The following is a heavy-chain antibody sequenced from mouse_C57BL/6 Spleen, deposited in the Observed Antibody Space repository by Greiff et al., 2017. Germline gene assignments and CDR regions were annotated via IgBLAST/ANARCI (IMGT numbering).Heavy chain of an antibody. V-gene: IGHV3-6*01. J-gene: IGHJ2*01. D-gene: IGHD6-1*01. CDR3: ARGPLDYFDY. CDR1: GYSITSGYY. CDR2: ISYDGSN. Sequence: EVKLQESGPGLVKPSQSLSLTCSVTGYSITSGYYWNWIRQFPGNKLEWMGYISYDGSNNYNPSLKNRISITRDTSKNQFFLKLNSVTTEDTATYYCARGPLDYFDYWGQGTTLTVSS.